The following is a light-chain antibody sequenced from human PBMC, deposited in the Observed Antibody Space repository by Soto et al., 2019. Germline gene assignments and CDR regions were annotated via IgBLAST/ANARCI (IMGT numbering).Light chain of an antibody. V-gene: IGLV2-23*01. CDR3: CSYAGSSTS. Sequence: QSVLTQPASVSGSPGQSITISCTGTSSDVGSYNLVSWYQQHTGKAPKLMIYEGSKRPSGVSNRFSGSKSGNTASLTISGLQAEDEADYYCCSYAGSSTSFGGGTKVTVL. J-gene: IGLJ2*01. CDR1: SSDVGSYNL. CDR2: EGS.